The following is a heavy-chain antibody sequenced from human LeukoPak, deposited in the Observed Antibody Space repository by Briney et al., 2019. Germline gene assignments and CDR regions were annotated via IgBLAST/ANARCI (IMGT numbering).Heavy chain of an antibody. V-gene: IGHV4-59*01. J-gene: IGHJ5*02. CDR2: IYYSGSS. Sequence: SETLSLTCTVSGGSISSYYWSWIRQPPGKGLEWIGYIYYSGSSNYNPSLKSRVTISVDTSKNQFSLKLRSMSAADTAVYYCARDERSWFDPWGQGTLVTVSS. CDR1: GGSISSYY. CDR3: ARDERSWFDP.